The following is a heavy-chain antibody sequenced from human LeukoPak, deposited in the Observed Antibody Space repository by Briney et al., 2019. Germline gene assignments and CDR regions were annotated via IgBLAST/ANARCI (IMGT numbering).Heavy chain of an antibody. Sequence: PGGSLRLSCAASGFTFSNYWMIWVRQAPGKGLEWVGNIKQDGSEKRYADSVRGRFSISRDNAKNSLYLQMNSLRAEDTAVYYCAREGQDLFDYWGQGTLVTVSS. J-gene: IGHJ4*02. CDR3: AREGQDLFDY. D-gene: IGHD2-15*01. CDR2: IKQDGSEK. V-gene: IGHV3-7*01. CDR1: GFTFSNYW.